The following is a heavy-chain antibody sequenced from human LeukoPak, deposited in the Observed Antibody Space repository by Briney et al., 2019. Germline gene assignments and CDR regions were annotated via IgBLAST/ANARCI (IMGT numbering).Heavy chain of an antibody. CDR2: INPNSGGT. CDR3: ARKSAARSTSEFDC. V-gene: IGHV1-2*02. CDR1: GYTFTGYY. Sequence: ASVKVSCTASGYTFTGYYINWVRQAPGQGLEWMGWINPNSGGTNYAQKFQGRVTMTSDTSISTAYMELSSLRSDDMAVYYCARKSAARSTSEFDCWGQGTLVTVSS. D-gene: IGHD2-2*01. J-gene: IGHJ4*02.